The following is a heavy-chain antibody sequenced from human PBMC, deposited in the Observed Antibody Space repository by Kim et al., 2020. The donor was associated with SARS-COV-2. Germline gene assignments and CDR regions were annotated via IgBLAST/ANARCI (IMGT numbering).Heavy chain of an antibody. CDR1: GGSISSGGYY. Sequence: SETLSLTCTVSGGSISSGGYYWSWIRQHPGKGLEWIGYIYYSGSTYYNPSLKSRVTISVDTSKNQFSLKLSSVTAADTAVYYCARGSKVRGVIIDPTYFDYWGQGTLVTVSS. J-gene: IGHJ4*02. D-gene: IGHD3-10*01. CDR3: ARGSKVRGVIIDPTYFDY. V-gene: IGHV4-31*03. CDR2: IYYSGST.